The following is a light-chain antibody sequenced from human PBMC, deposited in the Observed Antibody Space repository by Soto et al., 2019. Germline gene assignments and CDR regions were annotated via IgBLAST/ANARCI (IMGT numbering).Light chain of an antibody. CDR1: QSISSS. J-gene: IGKJ4*01. Sequence: EIVMTQSPATLSMSPGERATLSCRASQSISSSLAWYQQKPGQAPRLLIYGASTRATGVPARFSGSGSGTEFTLSISSLQSEDFAVYYCQQYNSWPLTFGGGTKVDTK. CDR2: GAS. CDR3: QQYNSWPLT. V-gene: IGKV3-15*01.